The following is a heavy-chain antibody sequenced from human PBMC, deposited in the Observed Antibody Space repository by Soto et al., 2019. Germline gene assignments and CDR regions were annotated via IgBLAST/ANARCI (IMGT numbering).Heavy chain of an antibody. J-gene: IGHJ5*02. Sequence: EVQLVESGGGLVQPGGSLRLSCAASGFTFSNYWMHWVRQAPGKGLVWVSRINSDGSNTNYADSVRGRFTISRDNAKNTLYLQVNSLRAEVTAVYYCVWGQWEYHWGQGKRVTVSS. CDR3: VWGQWEYH. V-gene: IGHV3-74*01. CDR2: INSDGSNT. CDR1: GFTFSNYW. D-gene: IGHD1-26*01.